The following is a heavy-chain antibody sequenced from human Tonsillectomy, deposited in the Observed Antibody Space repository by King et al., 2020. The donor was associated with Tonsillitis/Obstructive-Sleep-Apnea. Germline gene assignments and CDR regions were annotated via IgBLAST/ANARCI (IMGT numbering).Heavy chain of an antibody. CDR1: GGSISSYY. V-gene: IGHV4-59*01. D-gene: IGHD2-8*01. Sequence: QLQLQESGPGLVKPSETLSLTCTFSGGSISSYYWSWIRQPPGKGLEWIGYIYYSGSTNYNPSLKSRVTISVDTSKNQFSLKLSSVTAAETAVYYCARDMVLEAGGDAFDIWGQGTMVTVSS. CDR3: ARDMVLEAGGDAFDI. J-gene: IGHJ3*02. CDR2: IYYSGST.